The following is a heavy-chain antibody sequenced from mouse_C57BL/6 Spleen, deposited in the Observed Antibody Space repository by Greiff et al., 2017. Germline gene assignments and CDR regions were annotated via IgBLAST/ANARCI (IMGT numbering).Heavy chain of an antibody. D-gene: IGHD1-1*01. CDR2: INYDGSST. V-gene: IGHV5-16*01. Sequence: EVKLVESEGGLVQPGSSMKLSCTASGFTFSDYYMAWVRQVPEKGLEWVANINYDGSSTYYLDSLKSRFIISRDNAKNILYLQMSSLKSEDTATYYCAKGGTVNGYWYFDVWGTGTTVTVSS. J-gene: IGHJ1*03. CDR1: GFTFSDYY. CDR3: AKGGTVNGYWYFDV.